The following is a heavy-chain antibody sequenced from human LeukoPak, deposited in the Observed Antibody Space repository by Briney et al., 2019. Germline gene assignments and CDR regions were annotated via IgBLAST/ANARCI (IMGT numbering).Heavy chain of an antibody. D-gene: IGHD3-9*01. CDR1: GGSITGYY. CDR3: ARVNILSGYCFDF. Sequence: PSETLSLTCAVYGGSITGYYWSWIRQTPGKGLERVGEIHYTGATSYNPSLKSRATISIDTSKNQVSLKLSSVTAADTAVYYCARVNILSGYCFDFWGRGALVTVSS. CDR2: IHYTGAT. J-gene: IGHJ4*02. V-gene: IGHV4-34*01.